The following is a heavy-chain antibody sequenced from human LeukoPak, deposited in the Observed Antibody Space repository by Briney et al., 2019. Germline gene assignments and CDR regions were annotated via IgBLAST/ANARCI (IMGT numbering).Heavy chain of an antibody. CDR1: GYSFSNYW. CDR3: ARLLLERLWGWFDP. V-gene: IGHV5-51*01. D-gene: IGHD1-1*01. Sequence: GESLKISCKGSGYSFSNYWIAWVRQMPGKGLEWMGIIYPGDSDTRYSPSFQGQVTISADKSTSTAYLQWSSLKASDTAMYYCARLLLERLWGWFDPWGQGTLVIVSS. CDR2: IYPGDSDT. J-gene: IGHJ5*02.